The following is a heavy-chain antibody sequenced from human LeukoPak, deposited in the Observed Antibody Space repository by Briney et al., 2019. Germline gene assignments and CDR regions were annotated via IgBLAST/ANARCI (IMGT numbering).Heavy chain of an antibody. Sequence: ASVKVSCKASGYTFTSYGISWVRQAPGQGLEWMGWISAYNDKTNYAQKFQGRVTMTTDTSTSTAYMELRSLRSEDTAVYYCARSVYYDSSGYYWGQGTLVTVSS. D-gene: IGHD3-22*01. CDR1: GYTFTSYG. CDR3: ARSVYYDSSGYY. CDR2: ISAYNDKT. V-gene: IGHV1-18*01. J-gene: IGHJ4*02.